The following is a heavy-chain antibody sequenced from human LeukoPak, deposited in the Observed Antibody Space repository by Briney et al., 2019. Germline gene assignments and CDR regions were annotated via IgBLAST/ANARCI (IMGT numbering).Heavy chain of an antibody. V-gene: IGHV1-46*01. CDR3: ARNYGSGSKATQDFDY. CDR1: GYTFTSYY. D-gene: IGHD3-10*01. CDR2: INPSGGST. Sequence: ASVKVSCKASGYTFTSYYMHWVRQAPGQGLEWMGIINPSGGSTSYAQKFQGRVTMTRDTSTSTVYMELSSLRSEDTAVYYCARNYGSGSKATQDFDYWGQGTLVTVSS. J-gene: IGHJ4*02.